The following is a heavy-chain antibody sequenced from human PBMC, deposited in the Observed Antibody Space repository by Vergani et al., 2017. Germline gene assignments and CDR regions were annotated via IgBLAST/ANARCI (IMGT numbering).Heavy chain of an antibody. CDR3: AREGYCSSTSCPYYYYGMDV. Sequence: EVQLVESGGGLVQPGGSLRLSCAASGFTFSSYSMNWVRQAPGKGLEWVSYISSSSSTIYYADSVKGRFTISRDNAKNSLYLQMNSLRDEDTAVYYCAREGYCSSTSCPYYYYGMDVWGQGTTVTVSS. V-gene: IGHV3-48*02. CDR1: GFTFSSYS. CDR2: ISSSSSTI. J-gene: IGHJ6*02. D-gene: IGHD2-2*01.